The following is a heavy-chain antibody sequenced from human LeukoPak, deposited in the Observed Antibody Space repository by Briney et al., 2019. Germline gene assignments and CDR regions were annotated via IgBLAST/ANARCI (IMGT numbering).Heavy chain of an antibody. CDR1: GYTFTSYG. J-gene: IGHJ4*02. Sequence: ASVKVSCKASGYTFTSYGISWVRQAPGQGLEWMGWISAYNGNTNYAQKLQGRVTMTTDTSTSTAYMELRSLRSDDTAVYYCARDRCSGGSCYRETDDYWGQGTLVTVSS. D-gene: IGHD2-15*01. V-gene: IGHV1-18*01. CDR3: ARDRCSGGSCYRETDDY. CDR2: ISAYNGNT.